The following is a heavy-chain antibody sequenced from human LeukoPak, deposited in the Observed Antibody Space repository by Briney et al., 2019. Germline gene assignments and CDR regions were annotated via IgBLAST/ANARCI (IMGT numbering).Heavy chain of an antibody. Sequence: SETLSLTCAVYGGSFSGYYWSWIRQPPGKGLEWIGEINHSGSTNYNPSLKSRVTISVDTSKNQFSLKLSSVTAADTAVYYCARQRSITMIVVVRPDAFDIWGQGSMVTVSS. CDR1: GGSFSGYY. J-gene: IGHJ3*02. CDR2: INHSGST. CDR3: ARQRSITMIVVVRPDAFDI. D-gene: IGHD3-22*01. V-gene: IGHV4-34*01.